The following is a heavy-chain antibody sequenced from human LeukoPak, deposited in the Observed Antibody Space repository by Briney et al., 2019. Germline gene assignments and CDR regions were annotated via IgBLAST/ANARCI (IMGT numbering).Heavy chain of an antibody. D-gene: IGHD3-22*01. CDR3: AKCYDSSGYYYAVDY. CDR2: ISGSGGST. Sequence: GGSLRLFCSASGFTFSSYAMSWVRQAPGKGLEWVSAISGSGGSTYYADSVKGRFTISRDNSKNTLYLLMNSPRAEDTAVYYCAKCYDSSGYYYAVDYWGQGTLVTVSS. J-gene: IGHJ4*02. CDR1: GFTFSSYA. V-gene: IGHV3-23*01.